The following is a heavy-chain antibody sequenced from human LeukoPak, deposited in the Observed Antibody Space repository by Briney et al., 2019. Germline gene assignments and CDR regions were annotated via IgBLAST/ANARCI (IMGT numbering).Heavy chain of an antibody. D-gene: IGHD6-25*01. CDR3: ARVLEAASFDY. V-gene: IGHV3-21*01. CDR1: GFTFSSYE. J-gene: IGHJ4*02. CDR2: ISSSSRYI. Sequence: GGSLRLSYAASGFTFSSYEMNWVRLAPGKGLGWVSSISSSSRYIYFADSLKGRFTISRDNAKNSLYLQMNSLRAEDTAVYYCARVLEAASFDYWGQGILVTVSS.